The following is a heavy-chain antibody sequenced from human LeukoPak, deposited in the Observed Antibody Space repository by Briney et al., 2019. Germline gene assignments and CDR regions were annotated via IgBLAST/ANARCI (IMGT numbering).Heavy chain of an antibody. CDR1: GGSISSGGYY. J-gene: IGHJ5*02. CDR2: IYYSGST. Sequence: SETLSLTCTVSGGSISSGGYYWSWIRQHPGKGLEWIGYIYYSGSTYYNPSLKSRVTISVDTSKNQFSLKLSSVTAADTAVYYCARHEPARWGGETWFDPWGQGTLVTVSS. V-gene: IGHV4-31*02. D-gene: IGHD1-14*01. CDR3: ARHEPARWGGETWFDP.